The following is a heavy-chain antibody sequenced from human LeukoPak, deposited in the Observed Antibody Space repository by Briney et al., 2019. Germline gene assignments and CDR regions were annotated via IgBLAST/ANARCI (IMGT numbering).Heavy chain of an antibody. Sequence: PGGSLRLSCAASGFTFSSYGMHWVRLAPGKGLEWVAVIWYDGSNKYYADSVKGRFSISRDNSKNTLYLQMNSLRAEDTAVYYCARDHIVGALVYYYYGMDVWGQGTTVTVSS. J-gene: IGHJ6*02. CDR2: IWYDGSNK. V-gene: IGHV3-33*01. D-gene: IGHD1-26*01. CDR3: ARDHIVGALVYYYYGMDV. CDR1: GFTFSSYG.